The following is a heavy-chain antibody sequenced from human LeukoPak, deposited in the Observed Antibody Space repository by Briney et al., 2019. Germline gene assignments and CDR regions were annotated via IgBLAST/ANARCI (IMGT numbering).Heavy chain of an antibody. D-gene: IGHD3-10*01. Sequence: GGSLRLSCAASGFSFSSYAMSWVRQAPGKGLEWVSAISGSGGSTYYADSVKGRFAISRDNSKSTLYLQMNSLRAEDTAVYYCAKDFGRNLGGPGYWGRGTRVTVSS. J-gene: IGHJ4*02. CDR1: GFSFSSYA. CDR2: ISGSGGST. CDR3: AKDFGRNLGGPGY. V-gene: IGHV3-23*01.